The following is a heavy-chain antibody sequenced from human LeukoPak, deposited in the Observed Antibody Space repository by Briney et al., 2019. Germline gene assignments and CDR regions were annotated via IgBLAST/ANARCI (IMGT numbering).Heavy chain of an antibody. CDR3: ATNPVANRGDYYFDS. V-gene: IGHV1-24*01. J-gene: IGHJ4*02. D-gene: IGHD3-10*01. CDR1: GYTLTKLS. CDR2: FDPEDGET. Sequence: ASVKVSCKVSGYTLTKLSIHWVRQAPGKGLEWMANFDPEDGETIYAQTFQGRVTMTEDTSTDTAYMELSSLRSKDTAVYYCATNPVANRGDYYFDSWGQGTLVTVSS.